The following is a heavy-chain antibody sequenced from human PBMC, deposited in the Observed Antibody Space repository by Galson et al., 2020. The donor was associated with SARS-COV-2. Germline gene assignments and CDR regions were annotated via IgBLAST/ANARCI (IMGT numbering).Heavy chain of an antibody. V-gene: IGHV4-39*01. J-gene: IGHJ4*02. CDR2: IYYSESN. D-gene: IGHD3-9*01. CDR3: AIQILTGYYSFYYFDY. CDR1: GGSISSSSYY. Sequence: SETLSLTCTVSGGSISSSSYYWGWIRQPPGEGLECIGSIYYSESNYYNPSLTSPVTMSVDTSNNQFSLKLSSVTAADTAVYYCAIQILTGYYSFYYFDYWGQGTLVTVSS.